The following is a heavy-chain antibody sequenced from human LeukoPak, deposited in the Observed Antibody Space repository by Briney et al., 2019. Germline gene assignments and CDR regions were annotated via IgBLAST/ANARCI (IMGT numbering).Heavy chain of an antibody. CDR3: APVIVVVTAAGGGDY. D-gene: IGHD2-2*01. CDR1: GFTFSSYA. J-gene: IGHJ4*02. V-gene: IGHV3-30*04. CDR2: ISYDGSNK. Sequence: PGRSLRLSCAASGFTFSSYAMHWVRQAPGKGLEWVAVISYDGSNKYYADSVKGRFTISRANSKTTLYLQMNSMRAEDTAVYYCAPVIVVVTAAGGGDYWGPGTLVTVSS.